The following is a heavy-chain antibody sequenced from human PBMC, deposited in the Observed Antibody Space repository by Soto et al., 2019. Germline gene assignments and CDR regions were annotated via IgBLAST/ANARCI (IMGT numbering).Heavy chain of an antibody. J-gene: IGHJ4*02. Sequence: GGSLRLSCAASGLTLKNRWMHWVRQAPGKGLVWVARIGSDDIATSYADSVKGRFTISRDNAKNTLYLQMNSLRAEDTALYYCTTVFDLDYWGQGTLVTVSS. CDR2: IGSDDIAT. CDR1: GLTLKNRW. CDR3: TTVFDLDY. D-gene: IGHD3-9*01. V-gene: IGHV3-74*01.